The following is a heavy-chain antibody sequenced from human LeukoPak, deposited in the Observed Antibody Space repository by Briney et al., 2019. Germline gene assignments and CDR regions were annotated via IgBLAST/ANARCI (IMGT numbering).Heavy chain of an antibody. D-gene: IGHD1-26*01. Sequence: SETLSLTCTVSGGSISSYYWSWIRQPAGKGLEWIGRIYTSGSTNYNPSLKSRVTMSVDTSKNQFSLKLTSVTAADTAVYYCARFTSMGTTSDSWGQGTLVTVSS. J-gene: IGHJ4*02. CDR2: IYTSGST. CDR3: ARFTSMGTTSDS. CDR1: GGSISSYY. V-gene: IGHV4-4*07.